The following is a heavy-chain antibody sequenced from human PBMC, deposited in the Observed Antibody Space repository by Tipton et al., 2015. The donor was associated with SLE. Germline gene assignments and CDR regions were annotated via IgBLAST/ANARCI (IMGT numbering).Heavy chain of an antibody. CDR3: AGGWAVGARAYYFDY. CDR2: ISSSSSYI. J-gene: IGHJ4*02. D-gene: IGHD1-26*01. CDR1: GFTFSSYS. V-gene: IGHV3-21*01. Sequence: SLRLSCAASGFTFSSYSMNWVRQAPGKGLEWVSSISSSSSYIYYADSVKGRFTISRDNAKNSLYLQMNSLRAEDTAVYYCAGGWAVGARAYYFDYWGQGTLVTVSS.